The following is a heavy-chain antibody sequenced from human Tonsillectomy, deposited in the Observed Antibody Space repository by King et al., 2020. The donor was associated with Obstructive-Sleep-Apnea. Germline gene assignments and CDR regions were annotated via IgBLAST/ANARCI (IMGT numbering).Heavy chain of an antibody. Sequence: VQLVESGGGLVKPGGSLRLSCAASGFTFSSYSMNWVRQAPGKGLEWVSSISSSSSYIYYADSLKGRFTISRDTDKNSLYLQMNILRAEDTAVYYCARDVVVVAATPHWYFDLWGRGTLVTVSS. CDR2: ISSSSSYI. CDR3: ARDVVVVAATPHWYFDL. CDR1: GFTFSSYS. J-gene: IGHJ2*01. V-gene: IGHV3-21*01. D-gene: IGHD2-15*01.